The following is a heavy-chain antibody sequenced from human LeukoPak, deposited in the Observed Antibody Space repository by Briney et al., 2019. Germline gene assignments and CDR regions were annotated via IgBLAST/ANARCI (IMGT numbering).Heavy chain of an antibody. V-gene: IGHV3-48*02. CDR2: ISHTSEST. CDR3: ARDRGYCTNEDCSRWFNY. D-gene: IGHD2-8*01. J-gene: IGHJ4*02. Sequence: GGSLRLSCAASGFTFNSYSMSWVRQAPGKGLEWVSYISHTSESTYYADSVRGRFSISRDDAKSSLYLQMNSLRDEDTAVYYCARDRGYCTNEDCSRWFNYWGQGTLFIVSS. CDR1: GFTFNSYS.